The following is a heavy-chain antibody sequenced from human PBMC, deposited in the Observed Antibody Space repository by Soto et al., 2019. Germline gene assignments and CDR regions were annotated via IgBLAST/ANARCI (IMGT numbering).Heavy chain of an antibody. CDR1: GGSVSSGSYY. Sequence: QVQLQESGPGLVKPSETLSLTCTVSGGSVSSGSYYWSWIRQPPGKGLEWIGYIYYSGSTNYNPSLXXRXTXXVDTSKHQVSLQLSSVTAADTAVYYCARDGSSSDYWGQGPLVTVSS. CDR3: ARDGSSSDY. V-gene: IGHV4-61*01. J-gene: IGHJ4*02. D-gene: IGHD6-6*01. CDR2: IYYSGST.